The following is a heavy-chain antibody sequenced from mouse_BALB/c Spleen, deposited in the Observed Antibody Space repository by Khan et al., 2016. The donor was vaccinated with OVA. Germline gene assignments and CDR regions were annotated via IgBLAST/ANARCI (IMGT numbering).Heavy chain of an antibody. J-gene: IGHJ4*01. Sequence: EVELVESGGGLVQPGGSRKLSCAASGFTFSSFGMHWVRQAPEKGLEWVAYISSGSSTIYYADTVKGRFTISRDNPKNTLFLHMTRLRSEDTAMYYCARRGGKYYAMDYWGQGTSVTVSS. V-gene: IGHV5-17*02. CDR1: GFTFSSFG. CDR3: ARRGGKYYAMDY. CDR2: ISSGSSTI.